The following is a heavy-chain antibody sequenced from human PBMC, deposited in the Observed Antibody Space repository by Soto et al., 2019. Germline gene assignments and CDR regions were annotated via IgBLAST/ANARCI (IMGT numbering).Heavy chain of an antibody. J-gene: IGHJ4*02. V-gene: IGHV4-34*01. D-gene: IGHD3-3*01. CDR2: INHSGST. CDR1: GGSFSGYY. Sequence: SETLSLTCAVYGGSFSGYYWSWIRQPPGKGLEWIGEINHSGSTNYNPSLKSRVTISVDTSKNQFSLKLSSVTAADTAVYYCARGFWSGYPRLDYWGQGPLVTVSS. CDR3: ARGFWSGYPRLDY.